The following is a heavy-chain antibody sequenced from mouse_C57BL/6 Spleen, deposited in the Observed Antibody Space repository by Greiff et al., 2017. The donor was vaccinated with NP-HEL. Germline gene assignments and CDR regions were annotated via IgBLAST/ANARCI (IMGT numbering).Heavy chain of an antibody. CDR1: GFTFSDYY. Sequence: EVHLVESGGGLVQPGGSLKLSCAASGFTFSDYYMYWVRQTPEKRLEWVAYISNGGGSTYYPDTVKGRFTISRDNAKNTLYLQMSRLKSEDTAMYYCARLTTVVEGYFDVWGTGTTVTVSS. CDR3: ARLTTVVEGYFDV. D-gene: IGHD1-1*01. V-gene: IGHV5-12*01. CDR2: ISNGGGST. J-gene: IGHJ1*03.